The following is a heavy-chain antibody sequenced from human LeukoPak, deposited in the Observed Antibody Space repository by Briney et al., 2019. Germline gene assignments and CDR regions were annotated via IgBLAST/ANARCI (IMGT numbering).Heavy chain of an antibody. J-gene: IGHJ6*02. D-gene: IGHD2-2*01. CDR1: AFTFSTYA. Sequence: GGSLRLSCAASAFTFSTYAMNWVRQAPGKGLEWVSSINSGGGTTYYADSVKGRFTISRDNSKNTLYLQMNSLRPEDTAMYYCANAVCTTSSCSGFYGMDVWGQGTTVAVPS. CDR2: INSGGGTT. V-gene: IGHV3-23*01. CDR3: ANAVCTTSSCSGFYGMDV.